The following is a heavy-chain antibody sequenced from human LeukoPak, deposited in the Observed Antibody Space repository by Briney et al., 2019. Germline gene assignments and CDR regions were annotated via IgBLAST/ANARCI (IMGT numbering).Heavy chain of an antibody. CDR1: GYTFTSYG. D-gene: IGHD6-19*01. CDR2: ISAYNGNT. J-gene: IGHJ5*02. V-gene: IGHV1-18*01. CDR3: AREDEFGIAVAGRLNWFDP. Sequence: ASVKVSCKASGYTFTSYGISWVRQAPGQGLEWMGWISAYNGNTNYAQKLQGRVTMTTDTSTSTAYMELRSLRSDDTAVYCCAREDEFGIAVAGRLNWFDPWGQGTLVTVSS.